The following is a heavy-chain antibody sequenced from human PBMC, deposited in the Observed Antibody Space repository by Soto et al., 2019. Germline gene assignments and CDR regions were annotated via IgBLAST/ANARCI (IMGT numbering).Heavy chain of an antibody. J-gene: IGHJ4*02. CDR2: MYYNGNA. V-gene: IGHV4-59*04. CDR1: GGSISGYY. D-gene: IGHD3-22*01. Sequence: SETLSLTCTVSGGSISGYYWSWIRQPPGKGLEWIGTMYYNGNAYYNPSLKSRVTMSVDTSKNQFSLKLISVTAADTAVYYCARHFVAVVIKGWGYWGQGTLVTVSS. CDR3: ARHFVAVVIKGWGY.